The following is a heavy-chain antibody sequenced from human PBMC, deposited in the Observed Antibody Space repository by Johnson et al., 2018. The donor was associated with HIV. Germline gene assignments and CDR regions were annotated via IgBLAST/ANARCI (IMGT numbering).Heavy chain of an antibody. CDR2: ISAGGGST. V-gene: IGHV3-23*04. CDR1: GFSFDDFA. D-gene: IGHD2-8*02. J-gene: IGHJ3*02. CDR3: AKDRNALYWWSDAFDM. Sequence: VPLVESGGGLVQPGRSLRLSCAASGFSFDDFAMHWVRQVPGKGLEWVSSISAGGGSTFYADSVKGRFTISRDNSKNTLYLQMNSLRAEDTAIYYCAKDRNALYWWSDAFDMWGQGTMVTVSS.